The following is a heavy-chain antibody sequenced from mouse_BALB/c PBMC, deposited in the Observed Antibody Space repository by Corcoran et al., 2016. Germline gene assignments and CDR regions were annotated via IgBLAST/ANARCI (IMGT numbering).Heavy chain of an antibody. J-gene: IGHJ4*01. V-gene: IGHV14-3*02. CDR1: GFNIKATS. CDR3: ARWAMDY. CDR2: SDPATGNT. Sequence: EDQLQQSGAELVKPGASVKLSCTASGFNIKATSMHWVKQSPEHGLEWIGRSDPATGNTKYDPKFQGKATITADTSSNTAYLQLSSLTSEDTAVYYCARWAMDYWGQGTSVTVSA.